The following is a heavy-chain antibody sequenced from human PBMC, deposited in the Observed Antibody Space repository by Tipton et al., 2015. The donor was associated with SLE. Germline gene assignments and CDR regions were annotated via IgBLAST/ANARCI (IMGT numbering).Heavy chain of an antibody. CDR2: IYYSGGT. V-gene: IGHV4-59*01. Sequence: LSLTCTVSGGSMSTYYWSWIRLPPGKGLEWIGYIYYSGGTSYNPSLNSRVTISVDTSRNQFSLKLTSVTAADSAVYYCAKYSLTNWHLDLWGRGTLVTVSS. J-gene: IGHJ2*01. CDR3: AKYSLTNWHLDL. D-gene: IGHD2-15*01. CDR1: GGSMSTYY.